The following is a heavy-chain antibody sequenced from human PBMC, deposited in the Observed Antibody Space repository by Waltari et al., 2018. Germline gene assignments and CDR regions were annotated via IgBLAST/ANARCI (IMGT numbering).Heavy chain of an antibody. D-gene: IGHD3-16*02. V-gene: IGHV4-34*02. CDR3: TREVIADRAAYDL. J-gene: IGHJ3*01. CDR1: GGSFSGYL. CDR2: INDGGGT. Sequence: QVQLQQWGAGLLNPSETMSLTCAVYGGSFSGYLWHWVRQSAGKGREWIGEINDGGGTNYNPSLKSRVTISLDTSKNQLSLKLSSLTAADTAIYYCTREVIADRAAYDLWGQGTMVTVSS.